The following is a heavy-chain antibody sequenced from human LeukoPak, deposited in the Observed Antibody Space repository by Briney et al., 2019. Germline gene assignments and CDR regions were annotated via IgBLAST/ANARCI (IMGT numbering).Heavy chain of an antibody. D-gene: IGHD6-6*01. CDR2: ISYDGSNK. J-gene: IGHJ6*02. CDR1: GFTFSSYG. CDR3: ANGPGSSSFYYYYGMDV. V-gene: IGHV3-30*18. Sequence: GRSLRLSCAASGFTFSSYGMHWVRQAPGKGPEWVAVISYDGSNKYYADSVKGRFTISRDNSKNTLYLQMNSLRAEDTAVYYCANGPGSSSFYYYYGMDVWGQGTTVTVSS.